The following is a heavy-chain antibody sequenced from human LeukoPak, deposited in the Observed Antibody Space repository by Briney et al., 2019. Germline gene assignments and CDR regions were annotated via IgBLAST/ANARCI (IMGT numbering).Heavy chain of an antibody. CDR2: IYWDDDK. Sequence: SGPTLVKPTQTLTLTCSFSGFSLSTTGVGVGWVRQPPGKSLEWLAVIYWDDDKRYNPSLMHRLTITKDTSKDQVVLTMTNVGSVDTSTYYCAREIATRLPFDYWGQGTLVTVSS. D-gene: IGHD6-6*01. CDR1: GFSLSTTGVG. J-gene: IGHJ4*02. CDR3: AREIATRLPFDY. V-gene: IGHV2-5*02.